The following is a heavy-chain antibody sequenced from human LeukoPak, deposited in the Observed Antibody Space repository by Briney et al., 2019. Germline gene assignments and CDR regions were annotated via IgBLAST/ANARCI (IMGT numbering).Heavy chain of an antibody. Sequence: SETLSLTCAVYGGSFSGYYWSWIRQPPGKGLEWIGEINHSGSTNYNPSLKSRVTISVDTPKNQFSLKLSSVTAADTAVYYCARSHPYGMDVWGQGTTVTVSS. CDR2: INHSGST. J-gene: IGHJ6*02. CDR3: ARSHPYGMDV. CDR1: GGSFSGYY. V-gene: IGHV4-34*01.